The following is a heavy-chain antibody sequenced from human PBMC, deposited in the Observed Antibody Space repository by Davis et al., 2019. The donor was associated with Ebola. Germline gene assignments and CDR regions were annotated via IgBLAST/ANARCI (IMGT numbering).Heavy chain of an antibody. V-gene: IGHV3-11*01. J-gene: IGHJ6*04. D-gene: IGHD3-3*01. CDR1: GFTFSDFY. CDR2: ISNSGSIV. CDR3: ARHFGVVKDFYYYYGMDV. Sequence: GESLKISCAASGFTFSDFYMYWVRQAPGKGLEWVSSISNSGSIVYYADSVKGRFTVSRDNAKNSLFLQMNSLSAGDTAVYFCARHFGVVKDFYYYYGMDVWGEGTTVTVSS.